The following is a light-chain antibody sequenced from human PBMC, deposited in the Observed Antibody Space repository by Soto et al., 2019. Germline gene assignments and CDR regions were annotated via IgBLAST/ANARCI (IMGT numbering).Light chain of an antibody. J-gene: IGKJ4*01. V-gene: IGKV3-20*01. Sequence: IVFAHAPGTVSLSPGERATLSCKASQSVTRSYLAWYQQKPGQAPRLLIYGASSRATGIPDRFSGSGSGTDFTLTISRLEPEDFAVYYCQQYGSSPLTFGGGTKVDIK. CDR2: GAS. CDR3: QQYGSSPLT. CDR1: QSVTRSY.